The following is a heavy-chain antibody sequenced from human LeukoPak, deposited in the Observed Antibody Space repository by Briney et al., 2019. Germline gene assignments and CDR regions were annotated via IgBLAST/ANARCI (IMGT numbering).Heavy chain of an antibody. CDR3: ATQASGYNIGLFDY. CDR1: GGSISRFY. Sequence: PSETLSLTCTVSGGSISRFYWSWLRQPPGKGLEWIGYTGNTNYNPSLKSRVSMSVDTSKNQFSLKLSSVTAADTAVYYCATQASGYNIGLFDYWGPGTLVTVSS. D-gene: IGHD5-18*01. V-gene: IGHV4-59*04. J-gene: IGHJ4*02. CDR2: TGNT.